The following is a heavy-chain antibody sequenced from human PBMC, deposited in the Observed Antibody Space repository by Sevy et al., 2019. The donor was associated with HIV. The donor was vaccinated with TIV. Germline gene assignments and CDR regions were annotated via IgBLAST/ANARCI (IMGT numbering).Heavy chain of an antibody. CDR1: GFAFYDYS. J-gene: IGHJ4*02. CDR2: LSFGCVKI. Sequence: GGSLRLSCAASGFAFYDYSMSWIRQAPGKGLEWVATLSFGCVKINYADSVKGRFTISRDNSKNSFYLQMDNLRVEDTALYYCAREGCTRCHDYWGQGTRVTVSS. D-gene: IGHD2-8*01. V-gene: IGHV3-23*01. CDR3: AREGCTRCHDY.